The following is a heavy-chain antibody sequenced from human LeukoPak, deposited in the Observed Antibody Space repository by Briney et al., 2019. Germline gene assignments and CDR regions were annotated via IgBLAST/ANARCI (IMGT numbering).Heavy chain of an antibody. J-gene: IGHJ4*02. Sequence: SETLSLTCTVSGGSISSGSYYWRWIRQPAGKGLEWIGRIYTSRSTNYNPSLKSRVTISVDTSKNQFSLKLSSVTAADTAVYYCARYDFNKYFDYWGQGTLVTVSS. CDR2: IYTSRST. V-gene: IGHV4-61*02. CDR3: ARYDFNKYFDY. CDR1: GGSISSGSYY. D-gene: IGHD3-3*01.